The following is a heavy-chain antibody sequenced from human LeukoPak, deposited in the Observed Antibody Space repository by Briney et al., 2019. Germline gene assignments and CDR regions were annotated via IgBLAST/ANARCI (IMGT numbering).Heavy chain of an antibody. CDR2: IYYSGNT. CDR3: ARDPRGVRGLIGVFDI. CDR1: GGSISSYY. D-gene: IGHD3-10*01. V-gene: IGHV4-59*01. J-gene: IGHJ3*02. Sequence: SETLSLTCTVSGGSISSYYWSWIRHPPGEGLEWIGYIYYSGNTNYNPSLKSRVTISVDTSKNQFSLKLRSVTAADTAVYYCARDPRGVRGLIGVFDIWGQGTMVTVSS.